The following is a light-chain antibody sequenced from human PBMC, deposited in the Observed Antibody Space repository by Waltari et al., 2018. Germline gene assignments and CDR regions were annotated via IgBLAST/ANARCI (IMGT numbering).Light chain of an antibody. CDR2: EDS. CDR3: SSTDNSDNWV. V-gene: IGLV3-10*01. CDR1: ALPRKY. Sequence: SYELPQPPSVSVTPGQPATITFSGDALPRKYPFWYQKKLGQATVVVIYEDSKRPSGIPERFSGSTSGTMATLTIYGAQVEDEADYHCSSTDNSDNWVFGGGTKLTVL. J-gene: IGLJ3*02.